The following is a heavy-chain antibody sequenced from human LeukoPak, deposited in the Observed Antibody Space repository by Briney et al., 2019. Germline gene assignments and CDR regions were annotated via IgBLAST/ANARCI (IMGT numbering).Heavy chain of an antibody. CDR1: GYTFTSYG. D-gene: IGHD3-10*01. CDR2: ISAYNGNT. J-gene: IGHJ4*02. CDR3: AVMLYGSGPYY. V-gene: IGHV1-18*01. Sequence: GASVKVSCKASGYTFTSYGISWVRQAPGQGLEWMGWISAYNGNTNYAQKLQGRVTMTTDTSTTTGYMELRSLRSDDTAVYYCAVMLYGSGPYYWGQGTLVTVSS.